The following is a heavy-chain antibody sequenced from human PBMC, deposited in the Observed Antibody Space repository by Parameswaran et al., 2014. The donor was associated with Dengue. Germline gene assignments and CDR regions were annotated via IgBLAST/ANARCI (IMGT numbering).Heavy chain of an antibody. CDR2: IYSGGST. Sequence: VRQAPGKGLEWVSVIYSGGSTYYADSVKGRFTISRDNSKNTLYLQMNSLRAEDTAVYYCARDYGSGSFGYWGQGTLVTVSS. CDR3: ARDYGSGSFGY. J-gene: IGHJ4*02. D-gene: IGHD3-10*01. V-gene: IGHV3-53*01.